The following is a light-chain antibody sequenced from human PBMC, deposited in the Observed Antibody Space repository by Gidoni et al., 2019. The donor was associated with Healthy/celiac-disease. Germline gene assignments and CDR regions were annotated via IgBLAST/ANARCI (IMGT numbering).Light chain of an antibody. CDR3: QQYYSTPPMYT. J-gene: IGKJ2*01. Sequence: DIVMTQSPDSLAVSLGERATINCKSSQSVLYSSNNKNYLAWYQQKPGQPPKLLIYWASTRESGVPDRFSGSGSGTEFTLTISSLQAEDVAVYYCQQYYSTPPMYTFXQXTKLEIK. CDR2: WAS. CDR1: QSVLYSSNNKNY. V-gene: IGKV4-1*01.